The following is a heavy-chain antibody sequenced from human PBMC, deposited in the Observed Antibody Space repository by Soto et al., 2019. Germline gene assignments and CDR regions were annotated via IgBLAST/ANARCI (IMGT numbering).Heavy chain of an antibody. V-gene: IGHV4-31*03. Sequence: SETLSLTCTVSGGSISSGGYYWSWIRQHPGTGLEWIGHISYSGSTYYNTSLKSRVTISVDTSRNQFSLIVNSVTAADTAVYYCARDRWRLNTGDYYDSSGYSPEPVYYGMDVWGQGTTVTVSS. D-gene: IGHD3-22*01. CDR3: ARDRWRLNTGDYYDSSGYSPEPVYYGMDV. CDR1: GGSISSGGYY. CDR2: ISYSGST. J-gene: IGHJ6*02.